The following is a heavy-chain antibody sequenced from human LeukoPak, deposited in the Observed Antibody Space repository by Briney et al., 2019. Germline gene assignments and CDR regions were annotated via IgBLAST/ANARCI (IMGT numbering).Heavy chain of an antibody. Sequence: GGSLRLSCAASGFTVSSKYMSWVRQAPGKGLEWVSVIYSGVSTYYAEYVKGRFTISRDNAKNTLYLQMNSLRAEDTAVYYCARVTRYYFDYWGQGTLVTVSS. CDR1: GFTVSSKY. J-gene: IGHJ4*02. CDR2: IYSGVST. CDR3: ARVTRYYFDY. V-gene: IGHV3-53*01.